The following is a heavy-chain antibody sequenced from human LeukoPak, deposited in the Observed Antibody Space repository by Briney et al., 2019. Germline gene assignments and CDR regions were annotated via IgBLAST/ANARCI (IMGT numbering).Heavy chain of an antibody. J-gene: IGHJ4*02. D-gene: IGHD3-10*01. V-gene: IGHV3-33*01. CDR2: VWYDGSNK. Sequence: PGRSLRLSCAASGFTFSDSGMHWVRQAPGKGLEWVAVVWYDGSNKYYADSVKGRFTISRDNSKNTLYLQMNSLRAEDTAVYYCARDSGVGGVIINRKPLDYWGQGTLVTVSS. CDR1: GFTFSDSG. CDR3: ARDSGVGGVIINRKPLDY.